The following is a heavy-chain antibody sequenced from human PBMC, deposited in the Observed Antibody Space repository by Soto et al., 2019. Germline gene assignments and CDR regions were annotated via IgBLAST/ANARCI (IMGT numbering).Heavy chain of an antibody. D-gene: IGHD1-26*01. Sequence: GGSLRLSCEASGFVFKMYYMHWVRQVPGKGPEWVSRISDDGKITTYADSVKDRFTISRDNARNMLYLQMDSLRDEDTALYYCAKVEERWDLTLHYDSWGQGTLVTVSS. V-gene: IGHV3-74*01. CDR3: AKVEERWDLTLHYDS. CDR1: GFVFKMYY. CDR2: ISDDGKIT. J-gene: IGHJ4*02.